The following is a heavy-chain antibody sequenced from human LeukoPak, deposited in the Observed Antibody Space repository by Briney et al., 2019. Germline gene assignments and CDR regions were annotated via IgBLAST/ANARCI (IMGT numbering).Heavy chain of an antibody. CDR1: GFPFSTYW. CDR2: INQDGTEK. J-gene: IGHJ4*02. V-gene: IGHV3-7*01. CDR3: ARDPSYGTILYFDY. D-gene: IGHD4-17*01. Sequence: PGGSLRLSCAASGFPFSTYWMSWVRQAPGKGLEWVANINQDGTEKYYVDSVKGRFTISRDYAKNSLYLQMNSLRAEDTAVYYCARDPSYGTILYFDYWGQGTLVTVSS.